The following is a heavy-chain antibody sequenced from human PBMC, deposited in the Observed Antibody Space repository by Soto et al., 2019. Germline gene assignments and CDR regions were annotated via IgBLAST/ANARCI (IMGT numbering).Heavy chain of an antibody. Sequence: GGSLRLSCAASGFTFSSYSMNWVRQAPGKGLEWVSSISSSSSYIYYADSVKGRFTISRDNAKNSLYLQMNSLRAEDTAVYYCARDSRAAAVIPHDYWGQGTLVTVSS. CDR3: ARDSRAAAVIPHDY. V-gene: IGHV3-21*01. CDR2: ISSSSSYI. CDR1: GFTFSSYS. J-gene: IGHJ4*02. D-gene: IGHD6-13*01.